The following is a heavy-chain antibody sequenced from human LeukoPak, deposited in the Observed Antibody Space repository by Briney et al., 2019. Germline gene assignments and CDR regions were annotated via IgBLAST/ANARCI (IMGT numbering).Heavy chain of an antibody. Sequence: SETLSLTCTVSGGSISSSSYYWGWSRQPPGKGLEWIGGIYYSGSTYYNPSLKSRVTISVDTSKNQFSLKLSSVTAADTAVYYCARQVAHRGYDRNTIDYWGQGTLVTVSS. CDR3: ARQVAHRGYDRNTIDY. D-gene: IGHD5-12*01. J-gene: IGHJ4*02. CDR2: IYYSGST. CDR1: GGSISSSSYY. V-gene: IGHV4-39*01.